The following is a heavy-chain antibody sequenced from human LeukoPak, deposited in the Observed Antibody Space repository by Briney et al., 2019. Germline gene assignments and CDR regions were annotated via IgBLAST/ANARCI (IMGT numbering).Heavy chain of an antibody. Sequence: GGSLRLSCAASGFTFSDHYMSWIRQAPGKGLEWGSYISNSGRTIYYADSVKGRLTISRGNAENSLYLQMNSLRAEDTAVYYCARVIATRPHYHYYMDVWGKGTTVTVSS. CDR3: ARVIATRPHYHYYMDV. CDR2: ISNSGRTI. CDR1: GFTFSDHY. J-gene: IGHJ6*03. D-gene: IGHD6-6*01. V-gene: IGHV3-11*04.